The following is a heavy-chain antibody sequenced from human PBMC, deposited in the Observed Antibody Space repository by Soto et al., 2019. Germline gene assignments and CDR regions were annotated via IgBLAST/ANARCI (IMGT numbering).Heavy chain of an antibody. Sequence: EVQLLESGGGLVQPGGSLRLSCAASGFTFNSYAMSWVRQAPGRGLEWVSVISGWGDTTYYADSVKGRFTISRDNSKNTLYLQMNSLRVEDTAVYYCAKDPGYCSSTTCYDLFWGQGTLVTVSS. CDR3: AKDPGYCSSTTCYDLF. D-gene: IGHD2-2*01. J-gene: IGHJ4*02. V-gene: IGHV3-23*01. CDR1: GFTFNSYA. CDR2: ISGWGDTT.